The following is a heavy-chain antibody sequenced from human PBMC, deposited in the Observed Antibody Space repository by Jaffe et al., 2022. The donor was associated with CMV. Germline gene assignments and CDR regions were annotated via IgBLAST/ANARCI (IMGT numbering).Heavy chain of an antibody. J-gene: IGHJ4*02. D-gene: IGHD3-22*01. CDR2: ISWNSGSI. CDR1: GFTFDDYA. V-gene: IGHV3-9*01. Sequence: EVQLVESGGGLVQPGRSLRLSCAASGFTFDDYAMHWVRQAPGKGLEWVSGISWNSGSIGYADSVKGRFTISRDNAKNSLYLQMNSLRAEDTALYYCAKDGGIVVVIYTFDYWGQGTLVTVSS. CDR3: AKDGGIVVVIYTFDY.